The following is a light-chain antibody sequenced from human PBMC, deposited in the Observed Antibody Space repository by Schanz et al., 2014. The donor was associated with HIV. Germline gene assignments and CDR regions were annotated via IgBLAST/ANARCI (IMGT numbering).Light chain of an antibody. Sequence: EIVMTQSPATLSVSPGERVTLSCRASVSVGTNVAWYQHKPGQPPRLLIHGASTRATDVPVRFSGGGSGTDFTLTISRLEPEDFAVYYCQQYGSSPRTFGQGTKVEIK. CDR3: QQYGSSPRT. V-gene: IGKV3-20*01. J-gene: IGKJ1*01. CDR2: GAS. CDR1: VSVGTN.